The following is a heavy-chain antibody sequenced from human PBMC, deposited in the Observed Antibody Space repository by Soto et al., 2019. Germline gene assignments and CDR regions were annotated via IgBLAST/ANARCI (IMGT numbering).Heavy chain of an antibody. V-gene: IGHV3-11*01. D-gene: IGHD1-26*01. CDR2: ISSSGSTI. J-gene: IGHJ4*02. CDR3: ARAVGSGSYYDY. Sequence: LSLTCAASGFTFSDYYMSCIRQAPGKGLEWVSYISSSGSTIYYADSVKGRFTISRDNAKNSLYLQMNSLRAEDTAVYYCARAVGSGSYYDYWGQGTLVTVSS. CDR1: GFTFSDYY.